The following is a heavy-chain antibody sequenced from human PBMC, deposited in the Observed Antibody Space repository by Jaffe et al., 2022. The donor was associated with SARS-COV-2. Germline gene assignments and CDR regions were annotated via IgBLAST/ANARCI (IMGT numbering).Heavy chain of an antibody. Sequence: QVQLVQSGAEVKKSGASVKVSCKASGYTFSNYGISWVRQAPGQGLEWMGWFSVYNGKTNYAQKFQGRVTMTTDTYTSTAYMEVTNLRSDDTAVYYCARDRFIRGVIMAPTYSYYFMDVWGKGTAVTVSS. D-gene: IGHD3-10*01. V-gene: IGHV1-18*01. CDR1: GYTFSNYG. CDR3: ARDRFIRGVIMAPTYSYYFMDV. CDR2: FSVYNGKT. J-gene: IGHJ6*03.